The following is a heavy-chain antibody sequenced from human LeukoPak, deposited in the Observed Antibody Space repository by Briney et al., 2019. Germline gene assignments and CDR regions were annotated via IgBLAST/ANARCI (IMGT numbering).Heavy chain of an antibody. CDR2: ISSSSDYT. V-gene: IGHV3-11*03. J-gene: IGHJ3*02. CDR3: ARRNAFEI. CDR1: GFTFSDYY. Sequence: GGSLRLSCAASGFTFSDYYMNWIRQAPGKGLEWVAYISSSSDYTNYADSVKGRFTVSRGNAKNSLYMQMNSLRAEDTAVYYCARRNAFEIWGQGTMVTVSS.